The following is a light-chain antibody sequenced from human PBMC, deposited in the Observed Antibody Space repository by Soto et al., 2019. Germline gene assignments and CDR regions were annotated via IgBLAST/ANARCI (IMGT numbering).Light chain of an antibody. CDR1: QSVSSN. V-gene: IGKV3-15*01. CDR3: QQYNKWPLT. J-gene: IGKJ1*01. Sequence: EIVMTQSPGTLSASPGERATLSCRASQSVSSNLAWYQQKPGQAPRLLIYAVSTRATGIPARFSGSGSGKEFTLTISSLQSEDFAVYYCQQYNKWPLTFGQGTKVEIK. CDR2: AVS.